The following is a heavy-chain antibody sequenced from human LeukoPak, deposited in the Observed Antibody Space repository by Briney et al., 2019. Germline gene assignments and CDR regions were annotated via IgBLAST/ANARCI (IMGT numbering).Heavy chain of an antibody. V-gene: IGHV5-51*01. D-gene: IGHD3-22*01. CDR2: IYPGDSDT. Sequence: GESLKISCKGSGYSFTSYWIGWVRQMPGEGLEWMGIIYPGDSDTRYSPSFQGQVTISADKSISTAYLQWSSLKASDTAMYYCARRGPNYYDSSGSDAFDIWGQGTMVTVSS. CDR1: GYSFTSYW. J-gene: IGHJ3*02. CDR3: ARRGPNYYDSSGSDAFDI.